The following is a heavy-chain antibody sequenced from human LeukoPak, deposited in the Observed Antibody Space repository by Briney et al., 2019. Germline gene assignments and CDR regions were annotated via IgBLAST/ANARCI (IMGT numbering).Heavy chain of an antibody. CDR1: GGSISSGSYY. J-gene: IGHJ5*02. D-gene: IGHD3/OR15-3a*01. CDR2: IYTSGST. CDR3: TRVTRTGYDPRFNWFDP. Sequence: SETLSLTCTVSGGSISSGSYYWSWIRQPAGKGLEWIGRIYTSGSTNYNPSLKSRVTISVDTSKNQFSLKLSSVTAADTAVYFCTRVTRTGYDPRFNWFDPWGQGTLVTVSS. V-gene: IGHV4-61*02.